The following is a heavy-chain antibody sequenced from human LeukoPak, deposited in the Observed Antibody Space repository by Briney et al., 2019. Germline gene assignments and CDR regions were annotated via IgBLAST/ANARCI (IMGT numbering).Heavy chain of an antibody. V-gene: IGHV3-7*01. D-gene: IGHD2/OR15-2a*01. CDR3: ASSDVT. CDR1: GFPFGSNW. Sequence: PGGSLRLSCEASGFPFGSNWLSWVRQAPGKGLEWVATMNHDGSEAYYVDSMKGRFTISRDNAKKSLYLQMNSLRAEDTAVYYCASSDVTWGQGTMVTVSS. CDR2: MNHDGSEA. J-gene: IGHJ3*01.